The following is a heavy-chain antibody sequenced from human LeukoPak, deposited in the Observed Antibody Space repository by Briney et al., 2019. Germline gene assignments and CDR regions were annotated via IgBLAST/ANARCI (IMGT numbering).Heavy chain of an antibody. CDR2: IKNDGSDA. D-gene: IGHD5-12*01. J-gene: IGHJ4*02. CDR1: GFTLSSSW. CDR3: ARPIVTTINSLDD. Sequence: GGSLRLSCEASGFTLSSSWMHWVRQAPGKGLVWVSRIKNDGSDASYADSVKGRFTISRDNAKNTLYLPMNSLRAEDTAIYYCARPIVTTINSLDDWGQGTLVTVSS. V-gene: IGHV3-74*01.